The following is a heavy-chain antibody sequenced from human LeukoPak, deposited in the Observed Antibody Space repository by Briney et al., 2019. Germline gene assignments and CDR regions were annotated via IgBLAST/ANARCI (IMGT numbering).Heavy chain of an antibody. Sequence: GGSLRLSCTASGFTFSNYAMSWVRRAPGKGLEWVSSISGGGHHTYDVDSVKGRFTISRDNSQNTMYLQINSLRADDTALYYCARQPVGGRRYYYYGMDVWGQGTTVTVSS. CDR1: GFTFSNYA. D-gene: IGHD3-10*01. CDR3: ARQPVGGRRYYYYGMDV. CDR2: ISGGGHHT. J-gene: IGHJ6*02. V-gene: IGHV3-23*01.